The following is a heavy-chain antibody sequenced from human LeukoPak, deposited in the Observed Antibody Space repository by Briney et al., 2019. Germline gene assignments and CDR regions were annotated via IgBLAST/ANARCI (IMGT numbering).Heavy chain of an antibody. CDR2: IRSKANSYAT. J-gene: IGHJ4*02. CDR1: GFTFSGSA. V-gene: IGHV3-73*01. CDR3: KVGSGSYIDY. D-gene: IGHD3-10*01. Sequence: GGSLKLSCAASGFTFSGSAMHWVRQAPGKGLEWVGRIRSKANSYATAYAASVKGRFTISRGDSKNTAYLQMNSLKTEDTAVYYCKVGSGSYIDYWGQGTLVTVSS.